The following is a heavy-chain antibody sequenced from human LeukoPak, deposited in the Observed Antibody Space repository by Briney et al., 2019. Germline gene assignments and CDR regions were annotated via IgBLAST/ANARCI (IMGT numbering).Heavy chain of an antibody. D-gene: IGHD3-22*01. V-gene: IGHV4-4*02. CDR2: IDHSGRT. J-gene: IGHJ4*02. CDR1: GGSSSSSNW. Sequence: SGTLSLTCAVSGGSSSSSNWWNWVRQPPGKGLEWIGEIDHSGRTNYNPSLKSRVTISVDKSKNQISLKLSSVTAADTAVYYCTRAPPGMTMMTDYWGQGTLVTVSS. CDR3: TRAPPGMTMMTDY.